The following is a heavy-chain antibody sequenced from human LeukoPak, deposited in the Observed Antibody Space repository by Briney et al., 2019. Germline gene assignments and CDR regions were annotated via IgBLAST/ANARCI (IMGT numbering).Heavy chain of an antibody. Sequence: SETLSLTCAVYGGSFSDYYWTWIRQPPGKGLEWIWEINHSGSPNNNPSLKSRVSISFDTSKNQFSLKLTSVTAADTAVYYCGSRRTAMFGVIKGPIDYWGQGTLVTVSS. CDR3: GSRRTAMFGVIKGPIDY. CDR2: INHSGSP. V-gene: IGHV4-34*01. J-gene: IGHJ4*02. CDR1: GGSFSDYY. D-gene: IGHD3-3*01.